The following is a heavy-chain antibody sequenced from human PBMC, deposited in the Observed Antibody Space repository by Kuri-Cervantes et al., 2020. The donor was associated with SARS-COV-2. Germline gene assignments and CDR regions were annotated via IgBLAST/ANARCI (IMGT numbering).Heavy chain of an antibody. CDR2: ISGSGGST. Sequence: RGSLRLSCAASGFTFSSYAMSWVRQAPGKGLEWVSAISGSGGSTYYADSVKGRLTISRDNSKNTLYLQMNSLRAEDTAVYYCAKAYTLSYYYYMDVWGKGTTVTVSS. V-gene: IGHV3-23*01. J-gene: IGHJ6*03. CDR1: GFTFSSYA. CDR3: AKAYTLSYYYYMDV. D-gene: IGHD1-14*01.